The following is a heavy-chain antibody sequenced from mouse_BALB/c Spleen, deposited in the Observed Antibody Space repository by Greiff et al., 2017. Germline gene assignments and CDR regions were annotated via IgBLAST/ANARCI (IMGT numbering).Heavy chain of an antibody. CDR1: GFTFSSYT. V-gene: IGHV5-12-2*01. CDR3: ARRGYGYDYYAMDY. D-gene: IGHD1-2*01. CDR2: ISNGGGST. J-gene: IGHJ4*01. Sequence: EVKLMESGGGLVQPGGSLKLSCAASGFTFSSYTMSWVRQTPEKRLEWVAYISNGGGSTYYPDTVKGRFTISRDNAKNTLYLQMSSLKSEDTAMYYCARRGYGYDYYAMDYWGQGTSVTVSS.